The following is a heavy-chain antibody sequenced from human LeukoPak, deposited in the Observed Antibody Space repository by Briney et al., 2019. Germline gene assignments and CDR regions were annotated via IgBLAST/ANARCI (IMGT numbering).Heavy chain of an antibody. CDR2: ISSSSSYI. J-gene: IGHJ4*02. CDR3: ARDGILGSHDY. Sequence: GGSLRLSCAASGFTFSSYSMNWVRQAPGKGLEWVSSISSSSSYIYYADSVKGRFTISRDNAKNTLFLQMKSLRADDTAIYYCARDGILGSHDYWGQGTLVTVSS. CDR1: GFTFSSYS. D-gene: IGHD3-3*02. V-gene: IGHV3-21*01.